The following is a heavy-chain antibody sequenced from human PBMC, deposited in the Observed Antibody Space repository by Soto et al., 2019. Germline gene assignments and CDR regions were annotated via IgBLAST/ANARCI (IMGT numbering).Heavy chain of an antibody. CDR3: ARDFCPVPTCYDL. V-gene: IGHV3-11*01. Sequence: LRLSCAASGFPFSDYYMAWIRQAPGKGLEWISYINDRGDTTYYADSVRGRFTISRDNAGNSLYLQMNSLRAEDAAAYYCARDFCPVPTCYDLWGQGVRGTVSA. D-gene: IGHD2-2*01. CDR2: INDRGDTT. CDR1: GFPFSDYY. J-gene: IGHJ4*02.